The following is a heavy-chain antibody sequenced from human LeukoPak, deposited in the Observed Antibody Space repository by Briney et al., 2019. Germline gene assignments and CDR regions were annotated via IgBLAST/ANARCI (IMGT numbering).Heavy chain of an antibody. CDR2: IKEDGTNK. V-gene: IGHV3-7*01. CDR1: GFTFSSYW. Sequence: PGGSLRLSCAASGFTFSSYWMSWVRQAPGKGLEWAANIKEDGTNKYHVGSVRGRFTISRDNAKNSLYLQMNSLRADDTAMYYCAREARGTRAAFDIWGQGTMVTVFS. CDR3: AREARGTRAAFDI. J-gene: IGHJ3*02. D-gene: IGHD2-8*01.